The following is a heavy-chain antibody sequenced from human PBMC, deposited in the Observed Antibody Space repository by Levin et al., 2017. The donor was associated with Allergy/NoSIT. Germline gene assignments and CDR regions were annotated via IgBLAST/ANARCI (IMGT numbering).Heavy chain of an antibody. CDR1: GGSISSYY. CDR2: IYYSGST. D-gene: IGHD2-2*01. CDR3: ARGHIGYCSSTSCESWFDP. J-gene: IGHJ5*02. V-gene: IGHV4-59*01. Sequence: ESLKISCTVSGGSISSYYWSWIRQPPGKGLEWIGYIYYSGSTNYNPSLKSRVTISVDTSKNQFSLKLSSVTAADTAVYYCARGHIGYCSSTSCESWFDPWGQGTLVTVSS.